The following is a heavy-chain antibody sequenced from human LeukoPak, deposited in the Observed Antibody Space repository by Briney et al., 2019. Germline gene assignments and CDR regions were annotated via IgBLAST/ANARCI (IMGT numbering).Heavy chain of an antibody. CDR2: IYYSGST. V-gene: IGHV4-59*04. Sequence: SETLSLTCTVSGGSISSYYWSWLRQPPGRGLEWIGYIYYSGSTYYNPSLKSRATISIDTPKSQFSLKLNSVAAADTAVYFCASTDCSNTNCFGANWFDPWGQGTLVTVSS. D-gene: IGHD2-2*01. CDR1: GGSISSYY. J-gene: IGHJ5*02. CDR3: ASTDCSNTNCFGANWFDP.